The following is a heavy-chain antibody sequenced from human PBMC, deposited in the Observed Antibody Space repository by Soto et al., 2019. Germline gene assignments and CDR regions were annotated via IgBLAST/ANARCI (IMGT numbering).Heavy chain of an antibody. Sequence: PSETLSLTCSVSGDSSSSHYWSWIRQPPGKGLEWIGYISYSGNSNYSPSPSLKSRVTMSIDTSKTQLSVRLTSVTAADTAVYYCVRHVYGNTYDHWGAGILVTVSS. J-gene: IGHJ4*02. D-gene: IGHD2-8*01. CDR3: VRHVYGNTYDH. V-gene: IGHV4-59*08. CDR1: GDSSSSHY. CDR2: ISYSGNS.